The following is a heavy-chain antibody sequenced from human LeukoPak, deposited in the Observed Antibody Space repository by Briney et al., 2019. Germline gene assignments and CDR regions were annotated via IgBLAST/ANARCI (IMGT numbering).Heavy chain of an antibody. CDR2: ISHGGRNK. V-gene: IGHV3-30*01. Sequence: GGSLRLSCAASGFTFGAHAMHWVRQAPGKGLEWVAVISHGGRNKYNAASVEGRFTISRDKSKSTLYLQMNSLRIEDTAVYYCARAADSSGWYYFDSWGKGTLAIVSS. CDR3: ARAADSSGWYYFDS. D-gene: IGHD6-19*01. CDR1: GFTFGAHA. J-gene: IGHJ4*02.